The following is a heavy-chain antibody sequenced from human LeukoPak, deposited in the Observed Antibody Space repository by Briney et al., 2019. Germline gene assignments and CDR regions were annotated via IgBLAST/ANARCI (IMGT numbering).Heavy chain of an antibody. CDR3: ARDRTGISTIVVTAESDY. J-gene: IGHJ4*02. CDR2: INPNSSGT. D-gene: IGHD3-22*01. Sequence: ASVKVSCKASGYTFSGYYMHWVRQAPGQGLEWMGWINPNSSGTNYAQNLQGRVTMTRDTSINTAYMELSRLTSDDTAVYYCARDRTGISTIVVTAESDYWGQGTLVTVSS. V-gene: IGHV1-2*02. CDR1: GYTFSGYY.